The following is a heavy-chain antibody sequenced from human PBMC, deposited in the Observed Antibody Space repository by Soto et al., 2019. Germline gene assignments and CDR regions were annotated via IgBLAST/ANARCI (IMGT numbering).Heavy chain of an antibody. CDR2: IYPGDSDT. J-gene: IGHJ6*02. CDR1: GYSFTSYW. CDR3: ARNWGHHTAMGAYYYYYGMDV. Sequence: PGESLKISCKGSGYSFTSYWIGWVRQMPGKGLEWMGIIYPGDSDTRYSPSFQGQVTISADKSISTAYLQWSSLKASDTAMYYCARNWGHHTAMGAYYYYYGMDVWGQGTTVTVSS. D-gene: IGHD5-18*01. V-gene: IGHV5-51*01.